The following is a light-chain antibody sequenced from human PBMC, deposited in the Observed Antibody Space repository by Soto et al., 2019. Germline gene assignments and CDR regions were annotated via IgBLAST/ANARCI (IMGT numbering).Light chain of an antibody. Sequence: DIVMTQSPDSLAVSLGERATINCKSSQSVLYSPNNKNYIAWYQQKPRQPPKLLVYWASTREAGVPDRFSGSGSETDFTLTINSLQAEDVAVYYCQHYINAPQSFGQWTKVEIK. CDR3: QHYINAPQS. V-gene: IGKV4-1*01. CDR2: WAS. CDR1: QSVLYSPNNKNY. J-gene: IGKJ1*01.